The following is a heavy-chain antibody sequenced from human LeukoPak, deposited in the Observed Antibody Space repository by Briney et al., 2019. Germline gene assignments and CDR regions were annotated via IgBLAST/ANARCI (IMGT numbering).Heavy chain of an antibody. CDR3: ARVGSYEYHFDY. V-gene: IGHV1-46*01. CDR1: GYTFTSYY. D-gene: IGHD1-26*01. J-gene: IGHJ4*02. CDR2: INPSGGST. Sequence: ASVKVSCKASGYTFTSYYMHWMRQAPGQGLEWMGIINPSGGSTNYAQKFQGRVTMTRDTSTSTVYMELSSLRSEDTAVYYCARVGSYEYHFDYWGRGTLVTVSS.